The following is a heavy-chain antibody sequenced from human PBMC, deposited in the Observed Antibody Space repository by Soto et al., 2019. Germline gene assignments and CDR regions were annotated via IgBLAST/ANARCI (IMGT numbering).Heavy chain of an antibody. Sequence: EVQLVESGGGLVQPGGSLRLSCAASGFTFSNYAMHWVRQAPGKGLEYVSTISSNGHSPDYANSVKGRFTISRGNSMNTLSLQMGSLRAAATAVYYCARGSNGYHFDYWGAGTLGSVSS. CDR2: ISSNGHSP. CDR3: ARGSNGYHFDY. V-gene: IGHV3-64*01. J-gene: IGHJ4*02. D-gene: IGHD5-12*01. CDR1: GFTFSNYA.